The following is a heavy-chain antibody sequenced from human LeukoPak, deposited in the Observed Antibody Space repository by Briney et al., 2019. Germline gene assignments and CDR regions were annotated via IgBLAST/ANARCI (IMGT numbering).Heavy chain of an antibody. CDR2: ISSSSSTI. V-gene: IGHV3-48*01. Sequence: GGSLRLSCAASGFTFSSYSMNWVRQAPGKGLEWVSYISSSSSTIYYADSVKGRFTISRDNAKNSLYLQMNSLRAEDTAVYYCATFRARAFDIWGQGTMDTVSS. CDR3: ATFRARAFDI. CDR1: GFTFSSYS. J-gene: IGHJ3*02.